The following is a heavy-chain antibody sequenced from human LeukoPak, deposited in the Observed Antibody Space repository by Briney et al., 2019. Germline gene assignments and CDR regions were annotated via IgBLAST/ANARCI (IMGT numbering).Heavy chain of an antibody. CDR1: GASVSSIGYS. CDR3: ARNSYYDNSGEGAFDI. J-gene: IGHJ3*02. Sequence: SQTLSLTCGVSGASVSSIGYSWSWIRQPPGRGLEWIGYIYQSGSASYNPSLQSRVTISIDKSKNQFSLNLNSVTAADTAVYYCARNSYYDNSGEGAFDIWGQGTMVTVSS. V-gene: IGHV4-30-2*01. D-gene: IGHD3-22*01. CDR2: IYQSGSA.